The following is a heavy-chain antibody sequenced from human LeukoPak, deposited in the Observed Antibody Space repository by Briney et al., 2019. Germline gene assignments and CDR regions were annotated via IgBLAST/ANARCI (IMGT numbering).Heavy chain of an antibody. CDR3: ARDHPTGDRRNV. Sequence: SETLSLTCTVSGGSISSGSYYWSWIRQPAGKGLEWIGRIYTSGSTNYNPSLKSRVTISVDTSKNQFSLKLSSVTAADTAVYYCARDHPTGDRRNVWGKGTTVTVSS. CDR1: GGSISSGSYY. CDR2: IYTSGST. J-gene: IGHJ6*04. V-gene: IGHV4-61*02. D-gene: IGHD7-27*01.